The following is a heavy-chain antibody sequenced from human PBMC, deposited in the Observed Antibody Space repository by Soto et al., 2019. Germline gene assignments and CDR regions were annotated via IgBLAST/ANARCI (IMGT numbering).Heavy chain of an antibody. V-gene: IGHV1-46*01. J-gene: IGHJ4*02. CDR2: ISPSGGST. Sequence: ASVKVSCKASGYTFTSYYMHWVRQAPGQGLEWMGIISPSGGSTTYAQKFQGRVTITRDTSASTAYMELSSLRSEDTAVYYCARGITLPTPLDYWGQGTLVTVSS. CDR1: GYTFTSYY. CDR3: ARGITLPTPLDY. D-gene: IGHD1-20*01.